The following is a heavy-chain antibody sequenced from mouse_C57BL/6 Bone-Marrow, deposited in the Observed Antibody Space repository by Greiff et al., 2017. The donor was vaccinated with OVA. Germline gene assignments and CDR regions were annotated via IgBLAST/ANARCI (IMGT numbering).Heavy chain of an antibody. Sequence: QVQLQQSGAELVKPGASVKMSCKASGYTFTSYWITWVKQRPGQGLEWIGDIYPGSGSTNYNEKFKSKATLTVDTSSSTAYMQLSSLTSEDSAVYYCAREEAYGSSPYWYFDVWGTGTTVTVSS. CDR1: GYTFTSYW. CDR3: AREEAYGSSPYWYFDV. V-gene: IGHV1-55*01. CDR2: IYPGSGST. D-gene: IGHD1-1*01. J-gene: IGHJ1*03.